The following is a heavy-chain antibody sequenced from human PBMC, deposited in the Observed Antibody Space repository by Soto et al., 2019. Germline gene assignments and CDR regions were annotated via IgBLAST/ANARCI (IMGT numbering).Heavy chain of an antibody. V-gene: IGHV3-23*01. CDR1: GFIFGNYA. CDR3: ARDRGSTWSYFYYGIAV. D-gene: IGHD3-16*01. J-gene: IGHJ6*02. Sequence: EVQLLESGGGLVQPGGSLRLSCAASGFIFGNYAMTWVRQAPGKGLEWVSSIASGGGRFYYADSVRGRFTISRDNSDNSLYLQMTSLRAEDTALYYCARDRGSTWSYFYYGIAVWGQGTTVTVSS. CDR2: IASGGGRF.